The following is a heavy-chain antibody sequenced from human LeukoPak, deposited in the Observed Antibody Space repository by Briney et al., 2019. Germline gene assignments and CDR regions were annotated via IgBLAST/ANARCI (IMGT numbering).Heavy chain of an antibody. CDR3: ARGGSYWLAAFDI. V-gene: IGHV3-64*01. D-gene: IGHD1-26*01. CDR1: GFTFSSYA. Sequence: GGSLRLSCAASGFTFSSYAMHWVRQAPGKGLEYVSAISSNGGSTYYANSVKGRFTISRDNAKNTLYLQMNSLRAEDTAVYYCARGGSYWLAAFDIWGQGTMVTVSS. CDR2: ISSNGGST. J-gene: IGHJ3*02.